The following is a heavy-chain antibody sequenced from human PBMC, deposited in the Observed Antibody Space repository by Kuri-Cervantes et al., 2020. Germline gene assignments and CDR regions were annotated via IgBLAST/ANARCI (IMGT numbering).Heavy chain of an antibody. CDR2: ISYDGSYK. D-gene: IGHD5-24*01. CDR1: GFTFSSYG. J-gene: IGHJ6*02. CDR3: AKDLDGWLQLNYGMDV. Sequence: LSLTCAASGFTFSSYGMHWVRQAPGKGLEWVAVISYDGSYKYYAGSVKGRFTISRDNSKNTLYLQMNSLRAEDTAVYYCAKDLDGWLQLNYGMDVWGQGTTVTVSS. V-gene: IGHV3-30*18.